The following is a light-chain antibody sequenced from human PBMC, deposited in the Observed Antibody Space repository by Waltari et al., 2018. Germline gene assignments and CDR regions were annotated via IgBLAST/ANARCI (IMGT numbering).Light chain of an antibody. CDR3: QQRSNWPKT. Sequence: EIVLTHSPATLSLSPGERATLSCRASQSVSSSLAWSQQKPGQAPGLLTYDASNRAPGIPARFSGSGSGTDFTLTISSLEPEDFAVYYCQQRSNWPKTFGGGTKVEIK. J-gene: IGKJ4*01. V-gene: IGKV3-11*01. CDR1: QSVSSS. CDR2: DAS.